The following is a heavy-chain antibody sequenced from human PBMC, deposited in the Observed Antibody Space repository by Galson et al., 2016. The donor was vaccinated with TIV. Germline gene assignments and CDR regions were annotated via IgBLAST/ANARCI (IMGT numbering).Heavy chain of an antibody. Sequence: SVKVSCKASGDTFLTYPFNWVRQAPGQGLEWMGGFIPLFGKPNYAQKFQGRVTITADESTSTVHMELSSLRSEDTAVYYCAKDRITATDTYHHYYNKDVCGPGTTVTVCS. CDR2: FIPLFGKP. CDR1: GDTFLTYP. J-gene: IGHJ6*02. CDR3: AKDRITATDTYHHYYNKDV. D-gene: IGHD5-18*01. V-gene: IGHV1-69*13.